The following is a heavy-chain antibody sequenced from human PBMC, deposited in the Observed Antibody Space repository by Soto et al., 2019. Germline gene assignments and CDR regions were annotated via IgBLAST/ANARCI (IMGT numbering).Heavy chain of an antibody. CDR2: ISAYNGNT. CDR1: GYTFTSYG. D-gene: IGHD6-6*01. CDR3: ASRLVRRSEYSSSSSYYYYMDV. Sequence: ASVKVSCKASGYTFTSYGISWVRQAPGQGLEWMGWISAYNGNTNYAQKLQGRVTMTTDTSTSTAYMELRSLRSDDTAVYYCASRLVRRSEYSSSSSYYYYMDVWGKGTTVTVSS. V-gene: IGHV1-18*01. J-gene: IGHJ6*03.